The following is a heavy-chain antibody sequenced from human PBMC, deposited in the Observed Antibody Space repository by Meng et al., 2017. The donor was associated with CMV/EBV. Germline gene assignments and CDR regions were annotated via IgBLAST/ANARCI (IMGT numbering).Heavy chain of an antibody. V-gene: IGHV3-7*01. CDR3: ARDVGGRGYSAD. Sequence: GESLKISCAASGFIFSNYWMSWVRQAPGKGPEWVANIKQDGTERYYVDSVKGRFTISRDNAKNSLFLHMNSLTAEDTAVYYCARDVGGRGYSADWGQGTLVTVSS. D-gene: IGHD5-12*01. J-gene: IGHJ4*02. CDR1: GFIFSNYW. CDR2: IKQDGTER.